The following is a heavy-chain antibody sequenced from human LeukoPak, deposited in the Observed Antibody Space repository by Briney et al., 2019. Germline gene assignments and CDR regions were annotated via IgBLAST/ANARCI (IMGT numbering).Heavy chain of an antibody. D-gene: IGHD6-13*01. J-gene: IGHJ4*02. CDR2: ISSSGSTI. Sequence: GGSLRLSCAASGFTFSSYSMNWVRQAPGKGLEWVSYISSSGSTIYYADSVKGRFTISRDNAKNSLYLQMNSLRAEDTAVYYCASGIAAAGTFPSFDYWGQGTLVTVSS. CDR1: GFTFSSYS. CDR3: ASGIAAAGTFPSFDY. V-gene: IGHV3-48*04.